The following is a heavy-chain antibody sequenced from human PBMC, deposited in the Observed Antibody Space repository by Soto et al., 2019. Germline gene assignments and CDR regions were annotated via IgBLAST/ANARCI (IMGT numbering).Heavy chain of an antibody. CDR1: GYTFTSYE. V-gene: IGHV1-8*01. CDR2: VDPNSGNT. Sequence: ASVKVSCKASGYTFTSYEINWVRQATGQGLEWMGWVDPNSGNTGYTQKFQGRVTMTRNTSISTAYMELSSLRSEDTAVYYCAREGVTAEDAFDFWGQRTMVTVSS. CDR3: AREGVTAEDAFDF. D-gene: IGHD2-8*01. J-gene: IGHJ3*01.